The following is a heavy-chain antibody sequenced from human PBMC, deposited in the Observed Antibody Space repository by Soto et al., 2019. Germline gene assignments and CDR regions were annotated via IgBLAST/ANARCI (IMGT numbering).Heavy chain of an antibody. CDR2: ISYDGSNK. CDR3: ARASGSYSYFDY. J-gene: IGHJ4*02. V-gene: IGHV3-30-3*01. Sequence: PGGSLRLSCAASGFTFSSYAMHWVRQAPGKGLEWVAVISYDGSNKYYADSVKGRFTISRDNSKNMLYLQMNSLRAEDTAVYYCARASGSYSYFDYWGQGTLVTVSS. CDR1: GFTFSSYA. D-gene: IGHD1-26*01.